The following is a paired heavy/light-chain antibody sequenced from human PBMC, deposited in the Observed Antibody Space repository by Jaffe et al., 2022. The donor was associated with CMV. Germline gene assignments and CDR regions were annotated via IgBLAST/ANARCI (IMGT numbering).Heavy chain of an antibody. J-gene: IGHJ5*02. V-gene: IGHV4-34*01. CDR1: GGSFSGYY. CDR3: ARGRYYDFWSGYYTGRSLGWFDP. Sequence: QVQLQQWGAGLLKPSETLSLTCAVYGGSFSGYYWSWIRQPPGKGLEWIGEINHSGSTNYNPSLKSRVTISVDTSKNQFSLKLSSVTAADTAVYYCARGRYYDFWSGYYTGRSLGWFDPWGQGTLVTVSS. CDR2: INHSGST. D-gene: IGHD3-3*01.
Light chain of an antibody. J-gene: IGKJ5*01. Sequence: DIVMTQSPDSLAVSLGERATINCKSSQSVLYSSNNKNYLAWYQQKPGQPPKLLIYWASTRESGVPDRFSGSGSGTDFTLTISSLQAEDVAVYYCQQYYSTPFTFGQGTRLEIK. CDR2: WAS. CDR1: QSVLYSSNNKNY. V-gene: IGKV4-1*01. CDR3: QQYYSTPFT.